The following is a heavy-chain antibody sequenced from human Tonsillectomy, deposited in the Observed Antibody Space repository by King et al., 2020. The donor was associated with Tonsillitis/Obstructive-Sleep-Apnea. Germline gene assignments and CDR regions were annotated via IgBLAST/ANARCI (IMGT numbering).Heavy chain of an antibody. V-gene: IGHV3-11*01. CDR2: ISSSGSTI. CDR3: ARDLDSSGWYWYFDL. CDR1: GYTFSDYY. J-gene: IGHJ2*01. Sequence: VQLVESGGGAVKPGGSPRLSCAASGYTFSDYYMSWIRQAPGKGLEWVSYISSSGSTIYYADSVKGRFTISRDNAKNSLNLQMNSLRAEDTAVYYCARDLDSSGWYWYFDLWGRGTLVTVSS. D-gene: IGHD6-19*01.